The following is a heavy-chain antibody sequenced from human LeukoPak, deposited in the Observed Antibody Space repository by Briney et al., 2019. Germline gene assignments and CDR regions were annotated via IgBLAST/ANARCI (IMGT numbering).Heavy chain of an antibody. CDR2: ISGSGGST. CDR3: AKGIAARLYYYYGMDV. V-gene: IGHV3-23*01. D-gene: IGHD6-6*01. Sequence: GGPLRFSCAAPGFTFSSYAMSWVRQAPGKGLEWVSAISGSGGSTYYADSVKGRFTISRDNSKNTLYLQMNSLRAEDTAVYYCAKGIAARLYYYYGMDVWGQGTTVTVSS. J-gene: IGHJ6*02. CDR1: GFTFSSYA.